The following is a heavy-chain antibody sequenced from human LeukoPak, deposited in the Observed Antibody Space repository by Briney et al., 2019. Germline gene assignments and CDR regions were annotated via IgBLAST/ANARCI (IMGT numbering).Heavy chain of an antibody. J-gene: IGHJ6*03. Sequence: ASVKVSCKASGYTFTSYGISWVRQAPGQGLEWMGWISAYNGNTNYVQKLQGRVTMTTDTSTSTAYMELRSLRSDDTAVYYCARYSGYENYYYYYMDVWGKGTTVTVSS. V-gene: IGHV1-18*01. CDR3: ARYSGYENYYYYYMDV. CDR2: ISAYNGNT. CDR1: GYTFTSYG. D-gene: IGHD5-12*01.